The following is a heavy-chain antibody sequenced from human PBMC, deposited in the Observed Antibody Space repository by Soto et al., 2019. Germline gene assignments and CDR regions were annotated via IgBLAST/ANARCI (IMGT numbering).Heavy chain of an antibody. CDR3: ARVAVAGRWFDP. J-gene: IGHJ5*02. Sequence: QVQLVQSGAEVKKPGASVKVSCKASGYTYTSYYMHWVRQAPGQGLEWMGIINPSGGSTSYAQKFQGRVTMTRDTSTSTVYMELSSLRSEDTAVYYCARVAVAGRWFDPWGQGTLVTVSS. CDR2: INPSGGST. D-gene: IGHD6-19*01. V-gene: IGHV1-46*01. CDR1: GYTYTSYY.